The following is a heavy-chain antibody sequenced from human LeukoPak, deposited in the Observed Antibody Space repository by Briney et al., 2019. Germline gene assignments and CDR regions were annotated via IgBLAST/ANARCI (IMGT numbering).Heavy chain of an antibody. CDR2: INPNSGAT. CDR3: ARDRSYTSSYYDY. CDR1: GYTFTVYY. D-gene: IGHD6-13*01. Sequence: ASETVSFTSSGYTFTVYYMHWVRQAPGQGLEWEGWINPNSGATNYAQKFQGRVTMTRDTSSSTAYMHLSRLTSDDTAVYYCARDRSYTSSYYDYWGQGTLVTVYS. V-gene: IGHV1-2*02. J-gene: IGHJ4*02.